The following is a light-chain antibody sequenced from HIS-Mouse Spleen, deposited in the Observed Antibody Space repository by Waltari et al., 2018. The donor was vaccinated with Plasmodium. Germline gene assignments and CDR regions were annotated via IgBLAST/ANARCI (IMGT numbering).Light chain of an antibody. J-gene: IGLJ1*01. V-gene: IGLV3-25*02. CDR2: KDS. CDR1: ALPTQY. Sequence: SYELTQPPSVSVSPGQTARITCSGDALPTQYAYWYQQKPGHAPVLVIYKDSERPAGSPERYSGSSSGTTVTLTISGVQAEEEADYYCQSADSSGTDVFGTGTKVTVL. CDR3: QSADSSGTDV.